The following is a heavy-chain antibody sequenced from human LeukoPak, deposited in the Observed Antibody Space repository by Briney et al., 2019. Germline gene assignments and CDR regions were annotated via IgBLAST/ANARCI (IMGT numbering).Heavy chain of an antibody. Sequence: GGSLRLSCAASGFTFSTYTMSWVRRAPGKGLVWASYISSSSSTIYYADSVKGRFTISRDNAKNSLYLQMNSLRAEDTAVYYCARDGREDNRIDYWGQGTLVTVSS. CDR2: ISSSSSTI. J-gene: IGHJ4*02. D-gene: IGHD1-14*01. V-gene: IGHV3-48*01. CDR3: ARDGREDNRIDY. CDR1: GFTFSTYT.